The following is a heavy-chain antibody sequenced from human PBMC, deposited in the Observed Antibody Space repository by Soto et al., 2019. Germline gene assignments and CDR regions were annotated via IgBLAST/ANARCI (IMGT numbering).Heavy chain of an antibody. Sequence: QVQRQQWGAGLLKPSETLSLTCAVYGGSFSGYYWSWIRQPPGKGLEWIGEINHSGSTNYNPSLKSRVTISVDTSKNQFSLKLSSVTAADTAVYYCARVEGFVVVTATYYFDYWGQGTLVTVSS. J-gene: IGHJ4*02. CDR3: ARVEGFVVVTATYYFDY. CDR2: INHSGST. D-gene: IGHD2-21*02. CDR1: GGSFSGYY. V-gene: IGHV4-34*01.